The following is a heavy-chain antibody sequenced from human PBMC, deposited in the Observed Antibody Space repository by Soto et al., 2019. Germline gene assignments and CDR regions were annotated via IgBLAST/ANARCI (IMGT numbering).Heavy chain of an antibody. V-gene: IGHV1-69*06. Sequence: RASVKVSCKASGGTFSSYAISWVRQAPGQGLEWMGGIIPIFGTANYAQKFQGRVTITADKSTSTAYMELSSLRSEDTAVYYCARDQFKSGWFDPWGQGTLVTVSS. J-gene: IGHJ5*02. CDR2: IIPIFGTA. CDR1: GGTFSSYA. CDR3: ARDQFKSGWFDP.